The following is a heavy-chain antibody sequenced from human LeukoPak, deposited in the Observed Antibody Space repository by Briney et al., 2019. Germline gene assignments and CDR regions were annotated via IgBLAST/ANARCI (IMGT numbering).Heavy chain of an antibody. CDR2: IYYSGST. J-gene: IGHJ4*02. Sequence: SETLSLTCTVSGGSISSYYWSWIRQPPGKGLEWIGYIYYSGSTNYNPSLKSRVTISVDTSKNQFSLKLSSVTAADTAVYYCARDSPNWGWDYWGQGTPVTVSS. CDR3: ARDSPNWGWDY. CDR1: GGSISSYY. V-gene: IGHV4-59*01. D-gene: IGHD7-27*01.